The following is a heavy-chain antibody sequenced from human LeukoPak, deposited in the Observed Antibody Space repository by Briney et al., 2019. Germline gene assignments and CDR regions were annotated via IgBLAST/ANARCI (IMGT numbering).Heavy chain of an antibody. CDR2: IYSGGST. D-gene: IGHD6-19*01. CDR3: ADNPWLASRSASPDY. Sequence: GGSLRLSCAASGFTVSSNYMSWVRQAPGKGLEWVSVIYSGGSTYYADSVKGRFTISRDNSKNTLYLQMNSLRAEDTAVYYCADNPWLASRSASPDYWGQGTLVTVSS. CDR1: GFTVSSNY. V-gene: IGHV3-53*01. J-gene: IGHJ4*02.